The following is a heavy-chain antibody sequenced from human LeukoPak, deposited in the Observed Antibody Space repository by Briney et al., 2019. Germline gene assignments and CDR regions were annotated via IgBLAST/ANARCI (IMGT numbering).Heavy chain of an antibody. V-gene: IGHV4-4*07. D-gene: IGHD4-17*01. CDR2: MYSSGTT. CDR3: ATSPVTTWWFDP. J-gene: IGHJ5*02. CDR1: GGSISSYY. Sequence: SGTLSLTCTVSGGSISSYYWSWIRQPAGKGLEWIGRMYSSGTTNYNPSLKSRVTISVDTSKNQFSLKLSSVTASDTAVYYCATSPVTTWWFDPWGQGTLVTVSS.